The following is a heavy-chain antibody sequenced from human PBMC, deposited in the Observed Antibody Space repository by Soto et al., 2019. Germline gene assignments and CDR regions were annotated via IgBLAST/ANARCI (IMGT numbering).Heavy chain of an antibody. J-gene: IGHJ4*02. CDR3: AKESGLAVAGMTGELDY. CDR1: GFTFSSYA. D-gene: IGHD6-19*01. V-gene: IGHV3-23*01. CDR2: ISGSGGST. Sequence: GGSLRLSCAASGFTFSSYAMSWVRQAPGKGLEWVSAISGSGGSTYYADSVKGRFTISRDNSKNTLYLQMNSLRAEDTAVYYCAKESGLAVAGMTGELDYWGQGTLVTVSS.